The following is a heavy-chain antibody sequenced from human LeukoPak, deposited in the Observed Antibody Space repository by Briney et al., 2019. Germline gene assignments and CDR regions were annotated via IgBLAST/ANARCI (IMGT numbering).Heavy chain of an antibody. J-gene: IGHJ6*03. Sequence: ASVKVSCKASGYTFTSYGISWVRQAPGQGLEWMGWISAYNGNTNYAQKLQGRVTMTTDTSTSTAYMELRSLRSDDTAVYYCARERNFPDYYYYCMDVWGKGTTVTVSS. CDR2: ISAYNGNT. CDR3: ARERNFPDYYYYCMDV. CDR1: GYTFTSYG. V-gene: IGHV1-18*01.